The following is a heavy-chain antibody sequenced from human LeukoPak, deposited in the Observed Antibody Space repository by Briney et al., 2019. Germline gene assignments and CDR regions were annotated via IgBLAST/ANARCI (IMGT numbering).Heavy chain of an antibody. CDR3: ARVGDYYDSSGYDI. V-gene: IGHV6-1*01. J-gene: IGHJ3*02. CDR2: TYYRSKWYN. D-gene: IGHD3-22*01. CDR1: GXSVSSNSSA. Sequence: SQTLSLTCAISGXSVSSNSSAWNWIRQSPSRGLEWLGRTYYRSKWYNDYAVSVKSRITINPDTSKNQFSLQLNSVTPEDTAVYYCARVGDYYDSSGYDIWGQGTMVTVSS.